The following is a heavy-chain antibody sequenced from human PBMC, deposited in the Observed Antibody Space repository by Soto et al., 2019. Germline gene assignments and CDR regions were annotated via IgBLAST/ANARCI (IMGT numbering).Heavy chain of an antibody. CDR1: GLTFSTYA. V-gene: IGHV3-23*01. Sequence: HPGGFLRLSCAASGLTFSTYAMSWVRQAPGKGLEWVSGISGSGGSPDCADSVKGRFTISRDNSKNTLYLHMNSLRAEDTAVYYCAGGSVFDYWGQGTLVTVSS. D-gene: IGHD6-19*01. CDR3: AGGSVFDY. CDR2: ISGSGGSP. J-gene: IGHJ4*02.